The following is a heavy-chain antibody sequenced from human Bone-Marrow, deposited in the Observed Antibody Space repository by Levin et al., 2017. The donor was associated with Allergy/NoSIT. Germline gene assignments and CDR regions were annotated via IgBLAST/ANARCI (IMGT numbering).Heavy chain of an antibody. V-gene: IGHV1-18*01. CDR2: ISPYNDKT. J-gene: IGHJ6*02. CDR3: AREGFRRGYGGYDEVYHFYGMDV. CDR1: GYTFLSYG. Sequence: ASVKVSCKASGYTFLSYGITWVRQAPGQGLEWLGWISPYNDKTNYGQKMQGRVTMTADTSTGTVYMELRSLTADDPAVYYFAREGFRRGYGGYDEVYHFYGMDVWGQGTTVGVSS. D-gene: IGHD5-12*01.